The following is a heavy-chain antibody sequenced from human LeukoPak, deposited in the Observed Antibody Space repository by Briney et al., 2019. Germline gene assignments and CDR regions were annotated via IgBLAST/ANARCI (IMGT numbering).Heavy chain of an antibody. Sequence: TGGSLRLSCAASGFTFNNYAMNWVRQAPGKGLEWVSSISGSGGRTYYADSVKGRLTISRDNSKNTLYLQMNSLRAEDTAVYYCANPARTDAFDIWGQGTMVTVSS. CDR3: ANPARTDAFDI. V-gene: IGHV3-23*01. D-gene: IGHD1-14*01. CDR1: GFTFNNYA. J-gene: IGHJ3*02. CDR2: ISGSGGRT.